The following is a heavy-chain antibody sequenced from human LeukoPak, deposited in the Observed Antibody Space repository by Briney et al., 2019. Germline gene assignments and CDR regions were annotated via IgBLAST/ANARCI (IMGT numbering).Heavy chain of an antibody. CDR1: GGSISSYY. D-gene: IGHD3-22*01. CDR3: ARRDYYDSSGYYGY. Sequence: SKTLSLTCTVSGGSISSYYWSWIRQPPGKGLEWIGYIYYSGSTNYNPSLKSRVTISVDTSKNQFSLKLSSVTAADTAVYYCARRDYYDSSGYYGYWGQGTLVTVSS. V-gene: IGHV4-59*08. CDR2: IYYSGST. J-gene: IGHJ4*02.